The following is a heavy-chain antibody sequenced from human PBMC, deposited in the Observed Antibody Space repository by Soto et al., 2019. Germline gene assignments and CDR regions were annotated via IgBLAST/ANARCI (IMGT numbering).Heavy chain of an antibody. CDR2: IGTSGKTI. CDR3: ARGASLTYYYGMDV. Sequence: GGSLRLSCAVSGFTFSSYEMNWVRQAPGKGLEWVSYIGTSGKTIYYADSVKGRFTISRDNSKNTLYLQMNSLRAEDTAVYYCARGASLTYYYGMDVWGQGTTVTVSS. J-gene: IGHJ6*02. V-gene: IGHV3-48*03. CDR1: GFTFSSYE.